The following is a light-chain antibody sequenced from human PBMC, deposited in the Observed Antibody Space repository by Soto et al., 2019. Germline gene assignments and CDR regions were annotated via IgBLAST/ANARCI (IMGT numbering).Light chain of an antibody. V-gene: IGKV3-11*01. CDR1: QSVSRY. Sequence: EIVLTQSPATLSLSPGERATLSCRASQSVSRYVAWYQQKPGHAPRLLIFDASTRATGIPARFSGSGSGTDFTLTISSLEPEDFAVYYCQQRSTWPYTFGQGTKVDIK. J-gene: IGKJ2*01. CDR3: QQRSTWPYT. CDR2: DAS.